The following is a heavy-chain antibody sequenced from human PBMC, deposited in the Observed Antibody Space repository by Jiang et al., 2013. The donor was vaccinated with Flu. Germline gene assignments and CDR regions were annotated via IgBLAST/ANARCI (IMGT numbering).Heavy chain of an antibody. Sequence: GAEVKKPGASVKLSCQTSGYIFTDNYIHWVRQAPGQGLEWMGWIDPNNYDTHYAQKFQGRVTLTRDTSISTAYMELSSLTSDDTAVYYCAKEWSALDYWGQGTLVTVSS. V-gene: IGHV1-2*02. CDR2: IDPNNYDT. CDR1: GYIFTDNY. J-gene: IGHJ4*02. D-gene: IGHD1-26*01. CDR3: AKEWSALDY.